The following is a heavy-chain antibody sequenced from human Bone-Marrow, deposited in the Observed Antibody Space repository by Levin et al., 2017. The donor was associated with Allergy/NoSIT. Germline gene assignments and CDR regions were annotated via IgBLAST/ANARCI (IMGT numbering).Heavy chain of an antibody. CDR1: TFNFVIYD. V-gene: IGHV3-30*03. Sequence: PGGSLRLSCAASTFNFVIYDMNWVRQAPGKGLEWVAVISYDGTTENYADSVRGRFSISRDNSKNTLYLQMNSLRAEDTAVYYCARGCSTSSCYFGNSWGQGTLVTVSS. CDR2: ISYDGTTE. D-gene: IGHD2-2*01. J-gene: IGHJ4*02. CDR3: ARGCSTSSCYFGNS.